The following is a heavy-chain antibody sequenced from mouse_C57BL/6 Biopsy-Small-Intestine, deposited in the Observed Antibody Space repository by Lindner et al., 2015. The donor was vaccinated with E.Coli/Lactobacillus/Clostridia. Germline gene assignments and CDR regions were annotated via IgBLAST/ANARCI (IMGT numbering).Heavy chain of an antibody. V-gene: IGHV1-22*01. CDR3: ARSYDYYFDY. J-gene: IGHJ2*01. Sequence: VQLQESGPELVKPGASVKMSCKASGYTFTDYNMHWVKQSHGKSLEWIGYINPNNGGTSYNQKFKGKATLTVNKSSSTAYMELRSLTSEDSAVYFCARSYDYYFDYWGQGTTLTISS. D-gene: IGHD2-4*01. CDR1: GYTFTDYN. CDR2: INPNNGGT.